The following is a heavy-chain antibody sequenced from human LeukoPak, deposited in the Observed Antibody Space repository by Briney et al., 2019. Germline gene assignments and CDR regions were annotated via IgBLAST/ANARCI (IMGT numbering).Heavy chain of an antibody. CDR3: ARARGITIFGVGSLDY. CDR1: GGTFSSYA. V-gene: IGHV1-69*04. J-gene: IGHJ4*02. D-gene: IGHD3-3*01. Sequence: ASVKVSCKASGGTFSSYAISWVRQAPGQGLEWMGRIIPILGIANYAQKFQGRVTITADKSTSTAYMELSSLRSEDTAVYYCARARGITIFGVGSLDYWGQGTLVTVSS. CDR2: IIPILGIA.